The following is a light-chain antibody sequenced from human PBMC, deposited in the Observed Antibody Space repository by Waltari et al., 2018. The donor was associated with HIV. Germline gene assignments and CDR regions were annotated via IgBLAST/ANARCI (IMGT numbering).Light chain of an antibody. Sequence: QSALTQPPSASGSPGQSVTISCTGTSSDLGRYNYVSWYQQHPGKAPKLIIYEVTERPSGVPDRFSGSKSGNTASLTVSGLQAEDEADYYCSSYAGNNNGVFGTGTKVTVL. V-gene: IGLV2-8*01. CDR2: EVT. CDR1: SSDLGRYNY. J-gene: IGLJ1*01. CDR3: SSYAGNNNGV.